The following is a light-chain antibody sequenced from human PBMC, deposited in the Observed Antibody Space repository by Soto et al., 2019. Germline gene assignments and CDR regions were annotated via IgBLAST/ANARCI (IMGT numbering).Light chain of an antibody. J-gene: IGKJ1*01. CDR1: QSISSW. Sequence: EMTRSPSALSASVGGGVSMACGASQSISSWLAWYQQKPGKAPKLLIYDASSLESGVPSRFSGSGSGTEFTLTISSLQPDDFATYYCQQYNSYSWTFGQGTKVDIK. CDR3: QQYNSYSWT. V-gene: IGKV1-5*01. CDR2: DAS.